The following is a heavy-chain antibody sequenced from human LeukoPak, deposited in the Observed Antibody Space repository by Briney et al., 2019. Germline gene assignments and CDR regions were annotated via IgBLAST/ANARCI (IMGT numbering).Heavy chain of an antibody. CDR3: ASEGLWFGELSPVY. V-gene: IGHV1-2*02. CDR1: GYTFTGYY. CDR2: INPNSGGT. Sequence: ASVKVSCKAYGYTFTGYYMHWVRQAPGQGLEWMGWINPNSGGTNYAQKFQGRVTMTRDTSISTAYMELSRLRSDDTAVYYCASEGLWFGELSPVYWGQVTLVTVPS. D-gene: IGHD3-10*01. J-gene: IGHJ4*02.